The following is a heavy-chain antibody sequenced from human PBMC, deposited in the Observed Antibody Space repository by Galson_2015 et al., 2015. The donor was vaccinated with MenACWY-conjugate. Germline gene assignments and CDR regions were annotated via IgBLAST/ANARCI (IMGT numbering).Heavy chain of an antibody. Sequence: QSGAEVKKAGESLMISCKVSGYNFPSFWIGWVRQVPGEGLEWMGIIYPGDSDTKYRPSFEGQVTISADKSINTAYLQWNSLKASDTAIYYCARQLHYCSSASCYHPYYYYNMDVWGQGTTVTVSS. CDR3: ARQLHYCSSASCYHPYYYYNMDV. J-gene: IGHJ6*03. CDR1: GYNFPSFW. D-gene: IGHD2-2*01. CDR2: IYPGDSDT. V-gene: IGHV5-51*01.